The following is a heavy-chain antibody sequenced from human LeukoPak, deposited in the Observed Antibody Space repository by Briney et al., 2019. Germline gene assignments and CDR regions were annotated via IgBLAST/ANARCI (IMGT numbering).Heavy chain of an antibody. Sequence: PSETLSLTCAVYGGSFSGYYWSWIRQPPGKGLEWIGEINHSGSTNYSPSLKSRVTISVDTSKNQFSLKLSSVTAADTAVYYCARREQLCLRRYFDYWGQGTLVTVSS. CDR1: GGSFSGYY. D-gene: IGHD5-18*01. CDR2: INHSGST. V-gene: IGHV4-34*01. J-gene: IGHJ4*02. CDR3: ARREQLCLRRYFDY.